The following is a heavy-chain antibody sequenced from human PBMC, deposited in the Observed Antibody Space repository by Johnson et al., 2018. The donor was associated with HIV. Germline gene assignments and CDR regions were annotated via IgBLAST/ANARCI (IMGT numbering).Heavy chain of an antibody. J-gene: IGHJ3*02. CDR2: ISGSGGST. CDR3: ARGKSVAARIGAFDI. D-gene: IGHD6-6*01. V-gene: IGHV3-23*04. Sequence: VQLVESGGGVVRPGGSLRLSCAPSGFNFDDYGMSWVRQAPGKGLEWVSGISGSGGSTYYADSVKGRFTISRDNSKNTLCLQMNSLRPEDTAVFYCARGKSVAARIGAFDIWGQGTMVTVSS. CDR1: GFNFDDYG.